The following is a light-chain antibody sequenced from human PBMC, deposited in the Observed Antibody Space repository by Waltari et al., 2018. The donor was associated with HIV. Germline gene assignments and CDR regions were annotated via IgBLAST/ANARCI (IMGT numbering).Light chain of an antibody. V-gene: IGLV2-14*03. CDR1: SSDVGGYNY. Sequence: QSALTQPASVSGSPGQSITISCTGTSSDVGGYNYVSWYQQHPGKAPKLIIYDVSNRPSGVSNRVSGSKSGNTASLTISGLQAEDEADYYCSSYTSSSPYAFGTGTKVTVL. CDR3: SSYTSSSPYA. J-gene: IGLJ1*01. CDR2: DVS.